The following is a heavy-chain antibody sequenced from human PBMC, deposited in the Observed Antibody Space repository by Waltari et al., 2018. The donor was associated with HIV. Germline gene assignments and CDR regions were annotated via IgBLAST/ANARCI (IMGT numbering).Heavy chain of an antibody. CDR1: GFSFSSFA. D-gene: IGHD5-12*01. CDR2: ISYDGSNK. CDR3: ARGGGYSSSYYFDY. J-gene: IGHJ4*02. V-gene: IGHV3-30-3*01. Sequence: QVQLVESGGVGVQPGRSLRLACAASGFSFSSFAMHWVRQAPGKGLEWVAVISYDGSNKYYADSVKGRFTISRDNSKNTLYLQMNSLRAEDTAVYYCARGGGYSSSYYFDYWGQGTLVTVSS.